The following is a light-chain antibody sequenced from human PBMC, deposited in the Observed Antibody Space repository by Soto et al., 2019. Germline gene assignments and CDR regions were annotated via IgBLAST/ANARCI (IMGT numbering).Light chain of an antibody. CDR2: GAS. Sequence: VMTQAPATLSVSPGERATLSCRASQTINNNVAWYQLKDGQVPRLLIYGASTRAADVPARFSGGGSGTEFTLTISSLQSEDVADYHCQQYNNWPQTFGQGTKVDIK. CDR1: QTINNN. CDR3: QQYNNWPQT. V-gene: IGKV3-15*01. J-gene: IGKJ1*01.